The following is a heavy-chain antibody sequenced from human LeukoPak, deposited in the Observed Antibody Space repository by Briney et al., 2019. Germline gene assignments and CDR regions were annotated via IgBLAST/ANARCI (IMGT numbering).Heavy chain of an antibody. CDR3: ARDQYTSNWYVHH. CDR1: GFTVSSNY. D-gene: IGHD4-11*01. CDR2: ISSVGST. V-gene: IGHV3-53*01. Sequence: GGSLRLSCAASGFTVSSNYMGWVRQAPGKGLEWVSLISSVGSTYYADSVKGRFTISRDNSKNTLYLQMNSLRAEDTAVYYCARDQYTSNWYVHHWGQGTLVTVS. J-gene: IGHJ1*01.